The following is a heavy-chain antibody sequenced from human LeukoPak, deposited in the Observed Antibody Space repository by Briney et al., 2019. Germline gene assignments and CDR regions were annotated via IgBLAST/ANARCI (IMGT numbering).Heavy chain of an antibody. J-gene: IGHJ4*02. Sequence: GGSLRLSCAASGFIFSSHGMNWVRQAPGKGLEWVSGISPSGGATFYADSVKRRFTISRDNSKNAVYLQMNSLRAEDTAVYYCAKRAAPDYWGQGTLVTVSS. CDR2: ISPSGGAT. CDR3: AKRAAPDY. D-gene: IGHD2-15*01. V-gene: IGHV3-23*01. CDR1: GFIFSSHG.